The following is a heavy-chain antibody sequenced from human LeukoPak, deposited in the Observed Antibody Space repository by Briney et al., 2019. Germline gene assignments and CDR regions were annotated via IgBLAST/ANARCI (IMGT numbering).Heavy chain of an antibody. J-gene: IGHJ4*02. CDR2: IKPDGSER. V-gene: IGHV3-7*05. CDR3: ARDRSWYDY. D-gene: IGHD6-13*01. CDR1: GFTFSSYW. Sequence: PGGSLRLSCSASGFTFSSYWMSWVRQAPGKGLEWVANIKPDGSERYNGDSVKGRFTISRDNAKDSLYLQMNSLRAEDTAVYYCARDRSWYDYWGEGTLVTVSS.